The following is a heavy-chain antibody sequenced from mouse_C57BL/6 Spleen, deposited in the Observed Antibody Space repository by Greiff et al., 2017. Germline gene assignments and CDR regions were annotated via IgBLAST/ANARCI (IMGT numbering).Heavy chain of an antibody. V-gene: IGHV7-1*01. CDR3: ARSLHRSGGYAMDY. Sequence: EVQVVESGGGLVQSGRSLRLSCATSGFTFSDFYMEWVRQAPGKGLEWIAASRNKANDYTTEYSASVKGRFIVSRDTSQSILYLQMNALRAEDTAIYYCARSLHRSGGYAMDYWGQGTSVTVSS. J-gene: IGHJ4*01. CDR1: GFTFSDFY. CDR2: SRNKANDYTT. D-gene: IGHD6-2*01.